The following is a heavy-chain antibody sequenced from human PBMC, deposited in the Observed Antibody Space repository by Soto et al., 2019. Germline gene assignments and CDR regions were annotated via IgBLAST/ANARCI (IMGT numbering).Heavy chain of an antibody. CDR2: ISCSGRST. Sequence: PGGSLTLACAASGCTISSYAMSWVRQAPGKGLEWVSAISCSGRSTYYADSVKGRFTISRDKSKITLCLPTDTVTAEDTSVYYCAKDSFYNNGFDYWGQGTLVTVSS. CDR3: AKDSFYNNGFDY. V-gene: IGHV3-23*01. D-gene: IGHD3-10*01. J-gene: IGHJ4*02. CDR1: GCTISSYA.